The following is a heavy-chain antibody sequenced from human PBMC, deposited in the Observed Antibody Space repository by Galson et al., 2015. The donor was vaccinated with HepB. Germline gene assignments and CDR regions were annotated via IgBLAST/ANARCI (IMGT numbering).Heavy chain of an antibody. D-gene: IGHD6-13*01. CDR1: GYTFTSYA. CDR2: INAGNGNT. V-gene: IGHV1-3*01. Sequence: SVKVSCKASGYTFTSYAMHWVRQAPGQRLEWMGWINAGNGNTKYSQKFQGRVTITRDTSASTAYMELSSLRSEDTAVYYCARYSSSWPKPRRFDYWGQGTLVTVSS. CDR3: ARYSSSWPKPRRFDY. J-gene: IGHJ4*02.